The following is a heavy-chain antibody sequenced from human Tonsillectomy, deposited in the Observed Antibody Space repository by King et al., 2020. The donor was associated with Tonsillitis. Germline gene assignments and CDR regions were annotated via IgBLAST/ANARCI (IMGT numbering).Heavy chain of an antibody. D-gene: IGHD3-10*01. V-gene: IGHV4-59*08. CDR2: MSDSGKI. CDR3: AGQRDYYGSGSYVAYWYFDL. Sequence: VQLQESGPGLVKPSETLTLTCSVSGASMRSHYWSWIRQPPGKGLEWIGYMSDSGKIDFNPSLKSRATISADTSKKQFYLKLTSVTPSDTAFYYCAGQRDYYGSGSYVAYWYFDLWGRGTLVTVSS. CDR1: GASMRSHY. J-gene: IGHJ2*01.